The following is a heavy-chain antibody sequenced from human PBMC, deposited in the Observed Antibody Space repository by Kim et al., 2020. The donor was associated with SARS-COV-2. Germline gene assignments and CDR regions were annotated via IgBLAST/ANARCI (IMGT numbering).Heavy chain of an antibody. CDR2: ISGDGGST. V-gene: IGHV3-43*02. D-gene: IGHD7-27*01. CDR1: GFTFDDYG. Sequence: GGSLRLSCAASGFTFDDYGMHWVRQAPGKGLEWVSLISGDGGSTYYADSVKGRFTISRDNSKNSLYLQMNSLRTEDTALYYCAKARGSGLGWYFDLWGRGTLVTVSS. J-gene: IGHJ2*01. CDR3: AKARGSGLGWYFDL.